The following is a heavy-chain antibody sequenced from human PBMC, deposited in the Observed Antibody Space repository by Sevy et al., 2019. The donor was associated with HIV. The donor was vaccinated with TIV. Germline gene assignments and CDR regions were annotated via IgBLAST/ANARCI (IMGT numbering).Heavy chain of an antibody. CDR3: ACGFCYGHFDY. Sequence: GESLKISCKGSGYRFSSYWIAWVRQMPGKGLEWMGIIYPGDPDPRYSPSFEGQVTISVVKSISTAFLQWSSLKASDTAMYYCACGFCYGHFDYWGQGTLVTVSS. D-gene: IGHD5-18*01. J-gene: IGHJ4*02. CDR1: GYRFSSYW. CDR2: IYPGDPDP. V-gene: IGHV5-51*01.